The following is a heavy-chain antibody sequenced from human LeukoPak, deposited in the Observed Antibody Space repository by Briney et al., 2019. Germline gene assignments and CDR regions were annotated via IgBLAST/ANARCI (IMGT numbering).Heavy chain of an antibody. CDR1: GFTFSSYA. Sequence: ALTLSFPSSGFTFSSYAMCWVRQGPGEGLEGVSAISGSGGRTHYADSAKGRYTISRDNSKNTLYLQMHSLRAEDTAVYYCAKDQYYDFWSGYSNWFDHWGQGTLVTVSS. CDR3: AKDQYYDFWSGYSNWFDH. V-gene: IGHV3-23*01. CDR2: ISGSGGRT. D-gene: IGHD3-3*01. J-gene: IGHJ5*02.